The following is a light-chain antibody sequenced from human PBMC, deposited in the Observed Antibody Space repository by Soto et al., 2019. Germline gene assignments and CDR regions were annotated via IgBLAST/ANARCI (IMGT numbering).Light chain of an antibody. Sequence: EVVLTQSPGTLSLSPGEVATLSCLASQSVVTSYLAWYQQKYGQSPRLLIYGALYRAPGIPDRFSGSGSGTDFTLSISSLQPEDFATYYCQQSYNTPLTFGGGTKVDIK. CDR3: QQSYNTPLT. J-gene: IGKJ4*01. CDR2: GAL. V-gene: IGKV3D-7*01. CDR1: QSVVTSY.